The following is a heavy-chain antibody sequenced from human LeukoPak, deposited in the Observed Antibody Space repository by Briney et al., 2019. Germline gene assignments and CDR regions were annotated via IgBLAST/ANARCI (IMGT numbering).Heavy chain of an antibody. CDR1: GFTISSYS. Sequence: PGGSLRLSCAASGFTISSYSMDWVRQAPGKGLEWVSSISSSSSYIYYADSVKGRFTISRDNAKNSLYLQMNSMRAEDTAVYYCARDLEGYCSSTSCYTGDDAFDIWGQGTMVTVSS. CDR2: ISSSSSYI. CDR3: ARDLEGYCSSTSCYTGDDAFDI. J-gene: IGHJ3*02. D-gene: IGHD2-2*02. V-gene: IGHV3-21*01.